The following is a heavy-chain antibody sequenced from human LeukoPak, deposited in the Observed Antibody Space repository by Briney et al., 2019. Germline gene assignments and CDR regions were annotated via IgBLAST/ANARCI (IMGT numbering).Heavy chain of an antibody. CDR1: GGSFSGYY. CDR3: ARGVVATVRPPPPSNWFDP. Sequence: SETLSLTCAVYGGSFSGYYWSWIRQPPGKGLEWIGEINHSGSTNYNPSLKSRVTISVDTSKNQFSLKLSSVTAADTAVYYCARGVVATVRPPPPSNWFDPWGQGTLVTVSS. J-gene: IGHJ5*02. CDR2: INHSGST. V-gene: IGHV4-34*01. D-gene: IGHD2-21*02.